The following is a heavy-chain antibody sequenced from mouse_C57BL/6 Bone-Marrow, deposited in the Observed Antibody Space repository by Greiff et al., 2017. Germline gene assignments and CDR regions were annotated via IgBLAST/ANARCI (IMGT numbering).Heavy chain of an antibody. CDR2: IDPEDGET. CDR3: ALWLRRDWYFDV. Sequence: VQLQQSGAELVKPGASVKLSCTASGFNIKDYYMHWVKQRTEQGLEWIGRIDPEDGETKYAPKFQGKATITADTSSNTSYLQLSSLTSDDTAVYYCALWLRRDWYFDVWGTGTTVTVSS. J-gene: IGHJ1*03. CDR1: GFNIKDYY. V-gene: IGHV14-2*01. D-gene: IGHD2-2*01.